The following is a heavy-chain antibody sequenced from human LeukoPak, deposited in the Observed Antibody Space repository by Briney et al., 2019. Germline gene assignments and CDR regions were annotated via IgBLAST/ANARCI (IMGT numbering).Heavy chain of an antibody. J-gene: IGHJ4*02. CDR2: IKSKTDGGTT. CDR3: TTVIYDSSGYPRVCYFDY. V-gene: IGHV3-15*01. CDR1: GFTFSNAW. Sequence: GGSLRLSCAASGFTFSNAWMSWVRQAPGKGLEWVGRIKSKTDGGTTDYAAPVKGRFTISRDDSKNTLYLQMNSLKTEDTAVYYCTTVIYDSSGYPRVCYFDYWGQGTLVTVSS. D-gene: IGHD3-22*01.